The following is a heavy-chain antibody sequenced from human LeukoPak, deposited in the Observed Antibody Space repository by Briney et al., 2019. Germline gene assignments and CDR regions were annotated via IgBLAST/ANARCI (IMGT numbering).Heavy chain of an antibody. J-gene: IGHJ4*02. CDR3: ARVSISGPLDY. D-gene: IGHD3-10*01. V-gene: IGHV3-64*01. CDR2: ISSNGGST. CDR1: GFTFSSYA. Sequence: GGSLRPSCAASGFTFSSYAMHWVRQAPGKGLEYVSAISSNGGSTYYANSVKGRFTISRDNSKNTLYLQMGSLRAEDMAVYYCARVSISGPLDYWGQGTLVTVSS.